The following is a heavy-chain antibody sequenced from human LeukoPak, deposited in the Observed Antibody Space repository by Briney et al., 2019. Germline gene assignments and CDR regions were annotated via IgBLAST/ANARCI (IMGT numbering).Heavy chain of an antibody. CDR2: IIPIFGTA. CDR1: GGTLSSYA. J-gene: IGHJ4*02. Sequence: SSLKVSCKASGGTLSSYAISWGRHAPRQGLEWMGRIIPIFGTANYAQKYQARVTITTDESTSTAYMQLSSLRSEDTAVYYCARVVGATAFDYWGQGTLVTVSA. D-gene: IGHD1-26*01. CDR3: ARVVGATAFDY. V-gene: IGHV1-69*05.